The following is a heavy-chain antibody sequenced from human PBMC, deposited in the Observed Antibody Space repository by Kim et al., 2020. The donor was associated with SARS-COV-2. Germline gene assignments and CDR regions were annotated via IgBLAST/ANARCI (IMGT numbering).Heavy chain of an antibody. CDR2: IIPIFGTA. D-gene: IGHD1-26*01. Sequence: SVKVSCKASGGTFSSYAISWVRQAPGQGLEWMGGIIPIFGTANYAQKFQGRVTITADESTSTAYMELSSLRSEDTAVYYCARDHESGATRPGGYYYYMDVWGKGTTVTVSS. CDR1: GGTFSSYA. V-gene: IGHV1-69*13. J-gene: IGHJ6*03. CDR3: ARDHESGATRPGGYYYYMDV.